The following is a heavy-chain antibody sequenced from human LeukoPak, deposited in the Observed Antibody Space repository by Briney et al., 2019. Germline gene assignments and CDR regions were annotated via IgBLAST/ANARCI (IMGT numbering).Heavy chain of an antibody. CDR1: GGSISSYY. V-gene: IGHV4-59*01. Sequence: SETLSLTCTVPGGSISSYYWSWIRQPPGKGLEWIGYIYYSGSTNYNPSLKSRVTISVDTSKNQFSLKLSSVTAADTAVYYCARETYYYDSSGFSRGHAFDIWGQGTMVTVPS. D-gene: IGHD3-22*01. CDR2: IYYSGST. CDR3: ARETYYYDSSGFSRGHAFDI. J-gene: IGHJ3*02.